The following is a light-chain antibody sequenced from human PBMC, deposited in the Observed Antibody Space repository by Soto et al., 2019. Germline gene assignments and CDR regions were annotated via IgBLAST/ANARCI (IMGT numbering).Light chain of an antibody. CDR2: GAS. J-gene: IGKJ1*01. V-gene: IGKV3-20*01. CDR1: QTVTSTY. CDR3: HHYGST. Sequence: EIVLTQSPGTLSLSKGERATLSCRASQTVTSTYLAWYQQKPGQAPRLLIYGASSRATGIPDRFSGSGSGTDFTLTISRLEPEDFAVYYCHHYGSTSGQGTKVDIK.